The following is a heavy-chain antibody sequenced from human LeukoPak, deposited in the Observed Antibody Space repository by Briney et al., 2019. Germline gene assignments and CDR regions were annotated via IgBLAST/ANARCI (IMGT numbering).Heavy chain of an antibody. Sequence: SETLSPTCTVSGGSISSGSYYWSWIRQPAGKGLEWTGRIYTSGSTNYNPSLKSRVTISVDTSKNQFSLKLSSVTAADTAVYYCARAPIAAAFDYWGQGTLVTVSS. CDR3: ARAPIAAAFDY. V-gene: IGHV4-61*02. J-gene: IGHJ4*02. CDR1: GGSISSGSYY. CDR2: IYTSGST. D-gene: IGHD6-13*01.